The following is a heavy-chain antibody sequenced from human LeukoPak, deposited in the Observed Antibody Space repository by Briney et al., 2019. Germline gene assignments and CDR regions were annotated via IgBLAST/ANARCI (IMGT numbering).Heavy chain of an antibody. Sequence: GGSLRLSCAASGFTFSSYWMHWVRHAPGKGLVWVSRINSDGSSTSYADSVKGRFTISRDNAKNTLYLQMNSLRAEDTAVYYCAKDPPGIAAALTFWGQGTLVTVSS. CDR3: AKDPPGIAAALTF. CDR2: INSDGSST. CDR1: GFTFSSYW. J-gene: IGHJ4*02. V-gene: IGHV3-74*01. D-gene: IGHD6-13*01.